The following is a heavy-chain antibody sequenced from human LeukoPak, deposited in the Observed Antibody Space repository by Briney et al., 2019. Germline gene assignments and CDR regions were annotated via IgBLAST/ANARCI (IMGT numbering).Heavy chain of an antibody. CDR2: ISSSGSTI. CDR1: GFTFSSYE. J-gene: IGHJ6*03. V-gene: IGHV3-48*03. Sequence: GGSLRLSCAASGFTFSSYEMNWVRQAPGKGLEWVSYISSSGSTIYYADSVKGRFTISRDNAKNSLYLQMNSLRAEDTAVYYCAREGYYHYYMDVWGKGTTVTVSS. CDR3: AREGYYHYYMDV.